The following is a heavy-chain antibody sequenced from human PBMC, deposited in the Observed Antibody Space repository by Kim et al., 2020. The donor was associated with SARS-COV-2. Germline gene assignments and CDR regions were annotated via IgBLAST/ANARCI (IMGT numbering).Heavy chain of an antibody. J-gene: IGHJ4*02. CDR2: IIPIFGTA. CDR1: GGTFSSYA. D-gene: IGHD3-3*01. Sequence: SVKVSCKASGGTFSSYAISWVRQAPGQGLEWMGGIIPIFGTANYAQKFQGRVTITADESTSTAYMELSSLRSEDTAVYYCARGRSSDFWSGYYTTYYFDYWGQGTLVTVSS. V-gene: IGHV1-69*13. CDR3: ARGRSSDFWSGYYTTYYFDY.